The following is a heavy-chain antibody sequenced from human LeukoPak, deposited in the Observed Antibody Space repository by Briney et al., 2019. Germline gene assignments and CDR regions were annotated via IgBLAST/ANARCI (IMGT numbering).Heavy chain of an antibody. Sequence: GGSLRLSCKVSGFTVTNAWMNWVRQAPGKGLEWVANIKQDGSEKYYVASVKGRFTISRDNSLYLQMNSLRAEDTAMYYCAREASYFDSSGYYYYYYYGMDVWGQGTTVTVSS. D-gene: IGHD3-22*01. J-gene: IGHJ6*02. CDR3: AREASYFDSSGYYYYYYYGMDV. V-gene: IGHV3-7*01. CDR1: GFTVTNAW. CDR2: IKQDGSEK.